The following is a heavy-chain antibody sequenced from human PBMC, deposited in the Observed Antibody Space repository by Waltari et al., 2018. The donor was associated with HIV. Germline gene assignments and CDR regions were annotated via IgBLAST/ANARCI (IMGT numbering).Heavy chain of an antibody. CDR2: ISRSSISI. V-gene: IGHV3-48*01. CDR1: GFTFSNYT. J-gene: IGHJ4*02. Sequence: EVQLVESGGGLVQPGGSLRLSCAASGFTFSNYTMNWVRQDPGKGLEWVSYISRSSISIFYADSVKGRFTISRDNAKNSLYLQMNSLRVEDTAVYYCARDINGGWGYWGQGTLVTVAS. D-gene: IGHD7-27*01. CDR3: ARDINGGWGY.